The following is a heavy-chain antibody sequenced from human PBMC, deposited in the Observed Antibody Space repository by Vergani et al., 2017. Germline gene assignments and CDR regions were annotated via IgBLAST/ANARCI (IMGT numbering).Heavy chain of an antibody. V-gene: IGHV3-48*04. CDR1: GFPFSSYS. D-gene: IGHD5-18*01. Sequence: EVQLVESGGGLVQPGGSLRLSCAASGFPFSSYSMNWVRQAPGKGLEWVSYISSSSGTIYYADSVTGRFTISRDNAKNYLYLQMNSLRAEDTAVYYCARDGGYSDGIDYWGQGTLVTVSS. CDR3: ARDGGYSDGIDY. J-gene: IGHJ4*02. CDR2: ISSSSGTI.